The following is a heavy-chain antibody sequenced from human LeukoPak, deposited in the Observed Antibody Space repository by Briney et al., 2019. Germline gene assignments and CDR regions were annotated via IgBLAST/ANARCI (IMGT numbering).Heavy chain of an antibody. V-gene: IGHV1-18*01. CDR1: GYIFANYG. Sequence: ASVKLSCKASGYIFANYGLSWVRQAPGQGLEWMAWISAYNGDRKYAQKYQGRISMTTDTSTSTASMELRSLTSDDTAMYYCARDVVVASGTRTLDVWGQGAMVTVSS. CDR2: ISAYNGDR. D-gene: IGHD2-21*01. J-gene: IGHJ3*01. CDR3: ARDVVVASGTRTLDV.